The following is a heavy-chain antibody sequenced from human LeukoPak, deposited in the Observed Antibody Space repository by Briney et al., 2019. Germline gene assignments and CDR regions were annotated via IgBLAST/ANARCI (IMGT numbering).Heavy chain of an antibody. J-gene: IGHJ3*02. CDR2: IYYSGST. V-gene: IGHV4-39*01. CDR1: GGSISSSSYY. D-gene: IGHD7-27*01. Sequence: SETLSLTCTVSGGSISSSSYYWGWIRQPPGKGLEWIGSIYYSGSTYFNPSLKSRVTISVDTSKNQFSLKLSSVTAADTAVYYCASGGPKTGDDAFDIWGQGTMVTVSS. CDR3: ASGGPKTGDDAFDI.